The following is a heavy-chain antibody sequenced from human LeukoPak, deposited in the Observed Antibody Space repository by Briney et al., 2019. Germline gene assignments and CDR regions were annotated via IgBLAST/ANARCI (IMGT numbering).Heavy chain of an antibody. Sequence: GASVKVSCKASGYTFTSYGISWVRQAPGQGLEWMGWISAYNGNTNYAQRLQGRVTMTTDTSTSTAYMELRSLRSDDTAVYYCARGYHSGSYYGSEVVGYWGQGTLVTVSS. CDR2: ISAYNGNT. CDR1: GYTFTSYG. CDR3: ARGYHSGSYYGSEVVGY. D-gene: IGHD1-26*01. V-gene: IGHV1-18*01. J-gene: IGHJ4*02.